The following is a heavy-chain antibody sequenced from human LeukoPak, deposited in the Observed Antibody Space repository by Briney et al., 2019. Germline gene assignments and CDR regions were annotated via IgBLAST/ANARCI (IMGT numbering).Heavy chain of an antibody. J-gene: IGHJ5*02. Sequence: PGGSLRLSCAASGFTFSSYWMHWVRQAPGKGLVWVSHINSDGSTTGYADSVKGRFTISRDNAKNTLYLQMNSLRAEDTAVYYCANSNWFDPWGQGTLVTVSS. CDR1: GFTFSSYW. CDR2: INSDGSTT. CDR3: ANSNWFDP. V-gene: IGHV3-74*01.